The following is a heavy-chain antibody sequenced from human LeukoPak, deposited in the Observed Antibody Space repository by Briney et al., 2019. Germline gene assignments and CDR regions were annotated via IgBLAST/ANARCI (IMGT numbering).Heavy chain of an antibody. D-gene: IGHD3-22*01. CDR3: ARDQVASSGYEYYYYGMDV. J-gene: IGHJ6*02. Sequence: PSQTPSLTCTVSGGSISSGGYYWSWIRQHPGKGLEWIGYIYYSGSTYYNPSLKSRVTISVDTSKNQFSLKLSSVTAADTAVYYCARDQVASSGYEYYYYGMDVWGQGTTVTVSS. CDR1: GGSISSGGYY. V-gene: IGHV4-31*03. CDR2: IYYSGST.